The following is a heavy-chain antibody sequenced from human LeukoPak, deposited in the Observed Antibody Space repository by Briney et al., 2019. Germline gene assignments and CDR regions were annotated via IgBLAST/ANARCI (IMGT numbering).Heavy chain of an antibody. CDR1: GYTFTSYG. D-gene: IGHD5-18*01. CDR3: ARDRAGYSYDRTWPIDY. CDR2: ISAYNGNT. Sequence: GASVKVSWKASGYTFTSYGISWVRQAPGQGLEWMGWISAYNGNTNYAQKLQGRVTMTTDTSTSTAYMEPRSLRSDDTAVYYCARDRAGYSYDRTWPIDYWGQGTLVTVSS. V-gene: IGHV1-18*04. J-gene: IGHJ4*02.